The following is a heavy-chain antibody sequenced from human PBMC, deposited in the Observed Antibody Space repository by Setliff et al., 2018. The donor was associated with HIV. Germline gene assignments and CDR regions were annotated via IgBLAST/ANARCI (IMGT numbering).Heavy chain of an antibody. D-gene: IGHD3-16*01. J-gene: IGHJ5*02. CDR3: ARGVLITFGYQNWFDP. CDR2: ISPYNGNT. Sequence: GASVKVSCKASGYSFTSYGINWVRQAPGQGLEWMGWISPYNGNTDYAQNFLGRVTMTTDTSTSTVYMELRSLISDDTAVYYCARGVLITFGYQNWFDPWGQGTLVTVSS. CDR1: GYSFTSYG. V-gene: IGHV1-18*01.